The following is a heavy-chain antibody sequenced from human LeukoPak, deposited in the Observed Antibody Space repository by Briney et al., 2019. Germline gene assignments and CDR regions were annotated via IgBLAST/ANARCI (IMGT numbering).Heavy chain of an antibody. Sequence: SETLSLTCTVSGGSLSSSSYYWGWIRQPPGKGLEWIGSIYYSGSTYYNPSLKSRVTISVDTSKNQFSLKLSSVTAADTAVYYCARYLVVPAATMLFDYWGQGTLVTVSS. J-gene: IGHJ4*02. CDR2: IYYSGST. CDR3: ARYLVVPAATMLFDY. D-gene: IGHD2-2*01. V-gene: IGHV4-39*01. CDR1: GGSLSSSSYY.